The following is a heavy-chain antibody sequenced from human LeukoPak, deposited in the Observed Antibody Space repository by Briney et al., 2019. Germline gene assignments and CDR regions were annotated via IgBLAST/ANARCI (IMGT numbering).Heavy chain of an antibody. CDR2: VDPSNSYT. Sequence: GKSLKISCKVSGYIFNSYWINWVRQMPGNGLGWMGRVDPSNSYTNYGPSFQGHVTISADKSSSTAYLQWSSLKASDTGIYYCATQSSAAGRGDWGQGTLVTVSS. CDR1: GYIFNSYW. J-gene: IGHJ4*02. CDR3: ATQSSAAGRGD. D-gene: IGHD6-25*01. V-gene: IGHV5-10-1*01.